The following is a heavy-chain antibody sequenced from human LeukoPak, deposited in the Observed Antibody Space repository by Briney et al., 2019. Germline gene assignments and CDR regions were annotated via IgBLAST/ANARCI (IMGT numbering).Heavy chain of an antibody. V-gene: IGHV1-2*02. Sequence: ASVKVSCKASGYTFTDYYMHWVRQVPGQGFEWMGWIDPERGGTNYARDFQGRVTMTRATSIRTVYMELSSLRSDDTAVYYCARASSAWHNPGNFWGQGSLVTVSS. D-gene: IGHD1/OR15-1a*01. CDR1: GYTFTDYY. CDR3: ARASSAWHNPGNF. CDR2: IDPERGGT. J-gene: IGHJ1*01.